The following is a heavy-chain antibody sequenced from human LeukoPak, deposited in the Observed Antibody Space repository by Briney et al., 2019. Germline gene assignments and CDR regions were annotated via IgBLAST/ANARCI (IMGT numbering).Heavy chain of an antibody. Sequence: SETLSLTCSVSGGSISSYYWSWIRQPPGRGLEWIGYIYYSGSTNYNSSLKSRVTISLDTSKNQFSLKLSSVTAADTAIYYCARGEMATIEDAFDIWGQGTMATVSS. J-gene: IGHJ3*02. V-gene: IGHV4-59*01. CDR1: GGSISSYY. CDR2: IYYSGST. CDR3: ARGEMATIEDAFDI. D-gene: IGHD5-24*01.